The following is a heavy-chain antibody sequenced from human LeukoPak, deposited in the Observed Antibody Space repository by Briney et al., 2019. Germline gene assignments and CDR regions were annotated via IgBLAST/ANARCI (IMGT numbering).Heavy chain of an antibody. CDR2: IYHSGST. CDR3: ARVLEAEWLADY. CDR1: GYSISSGYY. D-gene: IGHD3-3*01. J-gene: IGHJ4*02. V-gene: IGHV4-38-2*02. Sequence: SETLSLTCTVPGYSISSGYYWGWIRQPPGKGLEWIGSIYHSGSTYYNPSLKSRVTISVDTSKNQFSLKLSSVTAADTAVYYCARVLEAEWLADYWGQGTLVTVSS.